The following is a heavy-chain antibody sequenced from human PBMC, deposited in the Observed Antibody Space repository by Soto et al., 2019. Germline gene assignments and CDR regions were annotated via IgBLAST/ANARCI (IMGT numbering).Heavy chain of an antibody. D-gene: IGHD2-8*01. CDR3: AKEGMYCTNGVCSPRDVRDV. CDR1: GFSFADYD. CDR2: ISWNSGSI. J-gene: IGHJ6*02. V-gene: IGHV3-9*01. Sequence: PGRSLRISSSAYGFSFADYDMHWVRQAPGTGLEWVSRISWNSGSIGYADSVKGRFTISRDNAKNSLYLQMNSLRAEDTALYYCAKEGMYCTNGVCSPRDVRDVWGQGPTEAVXS.